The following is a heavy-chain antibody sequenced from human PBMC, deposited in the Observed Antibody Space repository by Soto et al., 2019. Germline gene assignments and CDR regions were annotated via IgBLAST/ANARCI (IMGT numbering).Heavy chain of an antibody. Sequence: GGSLRLSCAASGFAFDDYAMHWVRQAPGKGLEWVSGISWNSGSIGYADSVKGRFTICRDNAKNSLYLQMNSLRAEDTALYYCAKEGGKLPYGMDVWGQGTTVTVSS. CDR1: GFAFDDYA. J-gene: IGHJ6*02. D-gene: IGHD2-15*01. V-gene: IGHV3-9*01. CDR2: ISWNSGSI. CDR3: AKEGGKLPYGMDV.